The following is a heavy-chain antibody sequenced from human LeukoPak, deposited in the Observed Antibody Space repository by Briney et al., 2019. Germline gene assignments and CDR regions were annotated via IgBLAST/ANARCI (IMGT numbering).Heavy chain of an antibody. CDR1: GFTFSSYS. CDR2: ISSSSSTI. D-gene: IGHD3-22*01. V-gene: IGHV3-48*01. Sequence: GGSLRFSCAASGFTFSSYSMNWVRQAPGKGLEWVSYISSSSSTIYYADSVKGRFTISRDNAKNSLYLQMNSLRAEDTAVYYCARDSGYDSSGYAVDYWGQGTLVTVSS. J-gene: IGHJ4*02. CDR3: ARDSGYDSSGYAVDY.